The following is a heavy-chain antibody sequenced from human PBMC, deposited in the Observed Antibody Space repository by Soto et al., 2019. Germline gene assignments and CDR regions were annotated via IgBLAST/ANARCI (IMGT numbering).Heavy chain of an antibody. V-gene: IGHV3-23*01. D-gene: IGHD2-15*01. Sequence: EVQLLESGGGLVQPGGSLRLSCAASGFTFSSFAMTWVRQAPGKGLVWVSAISASGGSTYYADSVKGRFTVSRDNSKNTLYLQMSSLRAEHTAVYYCAKGISGSQSYYDGMDVWGQGTTVTVSS. CDR2: ISASGGST. J-gene: IGHJ6*02. CDR1: GFTFSSFA. CDR3: AKGISGSQSYYDGMDV.